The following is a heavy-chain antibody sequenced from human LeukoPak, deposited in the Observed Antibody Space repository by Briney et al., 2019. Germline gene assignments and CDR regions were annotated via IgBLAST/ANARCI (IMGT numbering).Heavy chain of an antibody. CDR2: IYTDGSTK. CDR3: ARNSGGRRYYFTE. J-gene: IGHJ4*02. CDR1: GFIFSNSG. Sequence: GGSLRLSCAASGFIFSNSGMHWVRQAPGKGLEWVTVIYTDGSTKYYADSVKGRLTISRDNSQNTLYLQMNSLRAEDTAVHYCARNSGGRRYYFTEWGQGTLVTVSS. V-gene: IGHV3-33*01. D-gene: IGHD3-10*01.